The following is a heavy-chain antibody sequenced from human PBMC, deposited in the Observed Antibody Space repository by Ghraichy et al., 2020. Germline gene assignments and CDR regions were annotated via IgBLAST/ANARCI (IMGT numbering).Heavy chain of an antibody. CDR2: ISAYNGNT. D-gene: IGHD6-6*01. CDR3: ARDLNEALGPVMAARDDAFDS. V-gene: IGHV1-18*01. J-gene: IGHJ3*02. Sequence: ASVKVSCKASGYTFTSYGISWVRQAPGQGLEWMGWISAYNGNTNYAQKLQGRVTMTTDTSTSTAYMELRSLRSDDTAVYYCARDLNEALGPVMAARDDAFDSWGQGTMVTVSS. CDR1: GYTFTSYG.